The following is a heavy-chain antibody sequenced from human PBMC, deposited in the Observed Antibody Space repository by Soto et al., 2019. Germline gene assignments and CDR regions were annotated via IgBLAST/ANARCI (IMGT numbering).Heavy chain of an antibody. J-gene: IGHJ6*03. CDR1: GYTFTSYG. V-gene: IGHV1-18*01. D-gene: IGHD3-3*01. Sequence: QVQLVQSGAEVKKPGASVKVSCKASGYTFTSYGISWVRQAPGQGLEWMGWISAYNGNTNYAQKLQGRDTITTDTSTSRADMDLRRLRSDGTAAYYCAREPGFWSGYRPTYYYYYYMYVWGKGTTVTVSS. CDR2: ISAYNGNT. CDR3: AREPGFWSGYRPTYYYYYYMYV.